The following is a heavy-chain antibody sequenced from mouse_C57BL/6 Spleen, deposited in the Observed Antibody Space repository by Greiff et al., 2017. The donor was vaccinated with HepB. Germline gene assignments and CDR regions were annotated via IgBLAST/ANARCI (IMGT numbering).Heavy chain of an antibody. CDR1: GYTFTDYN. V-gene: IGHV1-22*01. Sequence: DVQLQESGPELVKPGASVKMSCKASGYTFTDYNMHWVKQSHGKSLEWIGYINPNNGGTSYNQKFKGKATLTVNKSSSTAYMELRSLTSEDSAVYYCARGYGLYFDYWGQGTTLTVSS. CDR2: INPNNGGT. D-gene: IGHD1-1*02. J-gene: IGHJ2*01. CDR3: ARGYGLYFDY.